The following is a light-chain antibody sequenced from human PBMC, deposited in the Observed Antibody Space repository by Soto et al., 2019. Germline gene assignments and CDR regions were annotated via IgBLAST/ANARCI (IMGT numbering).Light chain of an antibody. J-gene: IGKJ1*01. CDR2: AAS. Sequence: DIVMTQSPDSLAVSLGERATISCKSSQSVLYSSNNNNYLAWYQQKPGKAPKLLIYAASTLQSGVPSRFSGSGSGAEFTLTISSLQPEDFATYYCQQLNSYPPTFGQGTKVDIK. V-gene: IGKV1-9*01. CDR3: QQLNSYPPT. CDR1: QSVLYSSNNNNY.